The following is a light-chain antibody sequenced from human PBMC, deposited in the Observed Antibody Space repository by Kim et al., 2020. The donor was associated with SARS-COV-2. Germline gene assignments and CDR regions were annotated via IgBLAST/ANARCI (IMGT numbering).Light chain of an antibody. CDR3: QTWGTGIQV. CDR2: LNSDGSH. Sequence: QLVLTQSPSASASPGASVKLTCTLSSGHSSYAIAWHQQQPEKGPRYLMKLNSDGSHSKGDGIPDRFSGSSSGAERYLTISSLQSEDEADYYCQTWGTGIQVFGTGTKVTVL. J-gene: IGLJ1*01. CDR1: SGHSSYA. V-gene: IGLV4-69*01.